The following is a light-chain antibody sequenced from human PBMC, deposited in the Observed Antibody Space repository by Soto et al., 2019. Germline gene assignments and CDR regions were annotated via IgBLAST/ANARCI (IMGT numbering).Light chain of an antibody. CDR3: GTWDSRLSAYV. CDR2: DNN. CDR1: SSNIGNNY. V-gene: IGLV1-51*01. Sequence: QPVRTQSRSVAADPGQKVIISCSGSSSNIGNNYVSWYQQLPGTAPKLLIYDNNKRPSGIPDRFSGSKSGTSATLGITGLQTWDEADYYGGTWDSRLSAYVFGTGTKVTVL. J-gene: IGLJ1*01.